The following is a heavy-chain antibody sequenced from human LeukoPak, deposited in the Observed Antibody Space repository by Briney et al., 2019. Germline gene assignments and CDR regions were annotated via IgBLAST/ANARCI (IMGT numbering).Heavy chain of an antibody. Sequence: GGSLRLSCEVSGFSFRRYWMSWVRQTPGKGLDWVANMNQDGSEKNYVASVKGRFTISRDNAKNCLYLEVSSLRVEDTAMYYCARDGAARGSGSFGDWGQGTLVTVPS. CDR1: GFSFRRYW. CDR3: ARDGAARGSGSFGD. V-gene: IGHV3-7*01. D-gene: IGHD3-10*01. CDR2: MNQDGSEK. J-gene: IGHJ4*02.